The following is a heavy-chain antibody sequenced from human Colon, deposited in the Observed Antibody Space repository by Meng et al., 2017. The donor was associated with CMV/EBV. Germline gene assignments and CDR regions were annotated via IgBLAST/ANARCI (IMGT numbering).Heavy chain of an antibody. CDR2: ISWNSGSI. J-gene: IGHJ6*02. Sequence: SLKISCAASGFTFGDYAMHWVRQAPGKGLEWVSGISWNSGSIGYADSVKGRFTISRDNAKNSLYLQMNSLRAEDTALYYCAKQLYCSSTSCYGAYYYYYGMDVWGQGTTVTVSS. CDR1: GFTFGDYA. CDR3: AKQLYCSSTSCYGAYYYYYGMDV. D-gene: IGHD2-2*01. V-gene: IGHV3-9*01.